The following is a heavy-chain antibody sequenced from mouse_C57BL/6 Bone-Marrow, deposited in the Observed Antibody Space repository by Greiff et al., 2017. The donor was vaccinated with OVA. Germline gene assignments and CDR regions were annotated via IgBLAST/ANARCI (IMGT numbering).Heavy chain of an antibody. CDR1: GFNIKDDY. Sequence: VQLQQSGAELVRPGASVKLSCTASGFNIKDDYMHWVKQRPEQGLEWIGWIDPENGDTEYASKFQGKATITADTSSNTAYLQLSSLTSEDTAVYYCTTRGLLPFDYGGQGTTLTVSS. CDR2: IDPENGDT. D-gene: IGHD2-3*01. J-gene: IGHJ2*01. V-gene: IGHV14-4*01. CDR3: TTRGLLPFDY.